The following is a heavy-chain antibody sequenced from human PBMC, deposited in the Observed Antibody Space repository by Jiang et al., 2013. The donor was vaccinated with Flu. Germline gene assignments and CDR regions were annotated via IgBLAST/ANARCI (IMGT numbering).Heavy chain of an antibody. CDR1: GGTFSSYT. D-gene: IGHD5-12*01. J-gene: IGHJ3*02. Sequence: SGAEVKKPGSSVKVSCKASGGTFSSYTISWVRQAPGQGLEWMGRIIPILGIANYAQKFQGRVTITADKSTSTAYMELSSLRSEDTAVYYCARISNRFLATSEDDAFDIWGQGTMVTVSS. CDR3: ARISNRFLATSEDDAFDI. V-gene: IGHV1-69*04. CDR2: IIPILGIA.